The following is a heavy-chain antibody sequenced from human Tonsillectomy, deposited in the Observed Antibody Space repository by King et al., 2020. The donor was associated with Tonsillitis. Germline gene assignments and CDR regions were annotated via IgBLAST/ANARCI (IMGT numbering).Heavy chain of an antibody. CDR3: TRGATVTEFDY. J-gene: IGHJ4*02. V-gene: IGHV2-70*04. Sequence: TLKESGPALVKPTQTLTLTCTFSGFSLSTSGVRVSWIRQPPGKALEWLARIDWEDDKFYSTSLKTRLTISKDTTKNQVVLKITSMDPVETATYYCTRGATVTEFDYWGQGTLVTVSS. CDR1: GFSLSTSGVR. D-gene: IGHD4-17*01. CDR2: IDWEDDK.